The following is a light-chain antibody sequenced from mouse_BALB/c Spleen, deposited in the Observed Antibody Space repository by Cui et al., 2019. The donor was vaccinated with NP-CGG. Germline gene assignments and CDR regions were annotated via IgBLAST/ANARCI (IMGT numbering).Light chain of an antibody. J-gene: IGLJ1*01. CDR2: GTN. Sequence: QAVLTQASALTTSPRETVTLTCRSSTGAVTTSNYANWVQEKPDHLFTGLIGGTNNRAPGVPARFSGSLIGDKAALTITGAQTEDEAIYFCALWYSNHWVFGGGTKLTVL. CDR3: ALWYSNHWV. CDR1: TGAVTTSNY. V-gene: IGLV1*01.